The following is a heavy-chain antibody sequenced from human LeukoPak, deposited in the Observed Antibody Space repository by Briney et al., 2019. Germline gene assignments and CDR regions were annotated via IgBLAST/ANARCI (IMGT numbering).Heavy chain of an antibody. CDR1: GFTFSSHG. J-gene: IGHJ4*02. CDR2: IWFDGSNK. V-gene: IGHV3-33*01. Sequence: GGSLRLSCAASGFTFSSHGMHWVRQAPGKGLEWVAIIWFDGSNKYYAHSVKGRFTISRDNSKNTLYLQMNSLRAEDTAVYYCARGRHCFDYWGQGTLVTVSS. CDR3: ARGRHCFDY.